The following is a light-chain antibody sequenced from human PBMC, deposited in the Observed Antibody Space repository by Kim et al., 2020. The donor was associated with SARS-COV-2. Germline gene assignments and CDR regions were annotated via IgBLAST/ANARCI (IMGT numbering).Light chain of an antibody. CDR2: GAS. CDR3: QQYGSSPET. V-gene: IGKV3-20*01. J-gene: IGKJ2*01. Sequence: PGERATLSCRASQSVSSSYLAWYQQKPGQAPRLLIYGASSRATGIPDRFSGSGSGTDFTLTISRLETEDFAVYYCQQYGSSPETFGQGTKLE. CDR1: QSVSSSY.